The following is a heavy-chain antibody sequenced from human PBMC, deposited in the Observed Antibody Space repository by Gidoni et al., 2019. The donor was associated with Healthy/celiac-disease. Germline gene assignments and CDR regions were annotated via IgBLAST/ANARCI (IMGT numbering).Heavy chain of an antibody. CDR3: ARGTHSGYDPTTVGYYYGMDV. CDR1: GFTFSSYA. Sequence: QVQLVESGGGVVQPGRSLRLSCAASGFTFSSYAMPWVRQAPGKGREWVAVISYDGSNKYYADSVKGRFTISRDKSKNTMYLQMKSLRAEDTAVYYCARGTHSGYDPTTVGYYYGMDVWGQGTTVTVSS. V-gene: IGHV3-30-3*01. D-gene: IGHD5-12*01. J-gene: IGHJ6*02. CDR2: ISYDGSNK.